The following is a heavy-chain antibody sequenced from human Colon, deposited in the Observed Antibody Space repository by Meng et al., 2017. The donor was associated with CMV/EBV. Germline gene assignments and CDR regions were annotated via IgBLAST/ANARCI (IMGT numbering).Heavy chain of an antibody. D-gene: IGHD3-9*01. CDR2: TYYRSRWLV. CDR1: GDRVSRDTVG. V-gene: IGHV6-1*01. Sequence: SQTLSLTCAISGDRVSRDTVGWNWIRKSPSRGLEWLGRTYYRSRWLVDYAPSVRSRIRIDADTSKNEVSLRLESVTPEDTAVYYCARRHFTGWYYLDSWGQGTLVTVSS. J-gene: IGHJ4*02. CDR3: ARRHFTGWYYLDS.